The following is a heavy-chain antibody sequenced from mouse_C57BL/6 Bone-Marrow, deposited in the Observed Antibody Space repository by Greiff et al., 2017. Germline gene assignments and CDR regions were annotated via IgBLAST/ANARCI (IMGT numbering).Heavy chain of an antibody. CDR1: GFTFSDYG. Sequence: EVKLVESGGGLVQPGGSLKLSCAASGFTFSDYGMAWVRQAPRKGPEWVAFLSNLAYSIDSADTVTGRFTISRENAKNTLYLEMSSLRSEDTAMDYCARHGSYFDYWGQGTTLTVSS. CDR2: LSNLAYSI. CDR3: ARHGSYFDY. V-gene: IGHV5-15*01. J-gene: IGHJ2*01.